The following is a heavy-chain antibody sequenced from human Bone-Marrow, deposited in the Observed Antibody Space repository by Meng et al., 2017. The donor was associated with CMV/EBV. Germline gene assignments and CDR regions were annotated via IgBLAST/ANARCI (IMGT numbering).Heavy chain of an antibody. D-gene: IGHD6-13*01. CDR1: GFTFDDYT. V-gene: IGHV3-43*01. CDR3: AKDSLGGSSWYGGWFDP. Sequence: GESLKISCAASGFTFDDYTMRWVRQAPGKGLEWVSLISWDGGSTYYADSVKGRFTISRDNSKNSLYLQMNSLRTEDTALYYCAKDSLGGSSWYGGWFDPWGQGTLVTVSS. J-gene: IGHJ5*02. CDR2: ISWDGGST.